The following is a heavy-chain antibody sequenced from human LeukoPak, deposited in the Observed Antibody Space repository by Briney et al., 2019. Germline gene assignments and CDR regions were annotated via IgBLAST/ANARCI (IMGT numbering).Heavy chain of an antibody. CDR1: GGSLSGYY. CDR3: ARYYGGNSGDAFDI. V-gene: IGHV4-34*01. Sequence: SETLSPTCAVYGGSLSGYYWSWIRQPPGKGLEWIGEINHSGSTNYNPSLKSRVTISVDTSKNQFSLKLSSVTAADTAVYYCARYYGGNSGDAFDIWGQGTMVTVSS. CDR2: INHSGST. D-gene: IGHD4-23*01. J-gene: IGHJ3*02.